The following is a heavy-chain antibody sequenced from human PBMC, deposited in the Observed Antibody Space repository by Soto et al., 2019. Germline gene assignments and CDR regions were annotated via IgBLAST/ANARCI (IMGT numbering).Heavy chain of an antibody. CDR2: INAGNGNT. V-gene: IGHV1-3*01. Sequence: QVQLVQSGAEVKKPGASVKVSCKASGYTFTTYAMHWVRQAPGQRPEWMGWINAGNGNTKFSQRFQGRVTITRDTSANIAYMERSRLTSEDTAVYYCARAGFCSTTSCSDAVDIWGQGTMVTVSS. CDR3: ARAGFCSTTSCSDAVDI. CDR1: GYTFTTYA. D-gene: IGHD2-2*01. J-gene: IGHJ3*02.